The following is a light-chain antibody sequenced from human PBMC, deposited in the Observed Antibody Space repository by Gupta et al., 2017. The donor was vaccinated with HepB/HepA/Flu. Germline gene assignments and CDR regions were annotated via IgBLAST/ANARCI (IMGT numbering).Light chain of an antibody. V-gene: IGLV8-61*01. CDR1: SGSVSTSYY. CDR3: VLYMGSGIWV. CDR2: STN. J-gene: IGLJ3*02. Sequence: QTVVTQAPSFSVSPGGTVTLTCGLSSGSVSTSYYPSWYQQTPGQAPRTLIYSTNTRSSGVPDRFSGSILGNKAALTITGAQADDESDYYCVLYMGSGIWVFGGGTKLTGL.